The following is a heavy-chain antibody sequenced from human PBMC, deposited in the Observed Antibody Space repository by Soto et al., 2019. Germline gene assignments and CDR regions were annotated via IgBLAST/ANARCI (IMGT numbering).Heavy chain of an antibody. V-gene: IGHV5-51*01. CDR3: TNAGLYYCSGRSYSAYYYYGMDV. D-gene: IGHD2-15*01. Sequence: GESLKISCKGSGYSFTSYWIGWVRQMPGKGLEWMGIIYPGDSDTRYSPSFQGQVTISADKSISTAYLQWSSLKASDTAMYYCTNAGLYYCSGRSYSAYYYYGMDVWGQGTTVTVSS. CDR2: IYPGDSDT. CDR1: GYSFTSYW. J-gene: IGHJ6*02.